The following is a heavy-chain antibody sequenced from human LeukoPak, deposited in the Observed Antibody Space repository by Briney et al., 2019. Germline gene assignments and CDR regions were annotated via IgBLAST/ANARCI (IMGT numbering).Heavy chain of an antibody. D-gene: IGHD6-19*01. V-gene: IGHV3-64*01. CDR3: ATSSGWPGNSGGSFDY. CDR1: GFTFSSYA. CDR2: ISSNGGST. J-gene: IGHJ4*02. Sequence: GGSLRLSCAASGFTFSSYAMHWVRQAPGKGLEYVSAISSNGGSTYYANSVKGRFTISRDNSKNTLYLQMGSLRAEDMAVYYRATSSGWPGNSGGSFDYWGQGTLVTVSS.